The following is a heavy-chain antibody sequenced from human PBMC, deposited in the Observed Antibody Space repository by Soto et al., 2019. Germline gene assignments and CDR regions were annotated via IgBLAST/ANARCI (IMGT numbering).Heavy chain of an antibody. Sequence: QVQLVQSGAEVRKPGSSVRVSCKASGGSFNRHTISWVRQAPGQGLEWMGGIIPIFGTANHAQKFQGRVTIIADESTSTVYMELSSLRSDDTAIYYCARDWGGLGYWGQGTLVTVSS. D-gene: IGHD3-10*01. J-gene: IGHJ4*02. CDR3: ARDWGGLGY. CDR2: IIPIFGTA. V-gene: IGHV1-69*01. CDR1: GGSFNRHT.